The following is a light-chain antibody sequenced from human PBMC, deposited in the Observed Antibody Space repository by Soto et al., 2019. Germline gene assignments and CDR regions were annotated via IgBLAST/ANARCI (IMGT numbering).Light chain of an antibody. CDR3: QSYDSSNQV. Sequence: NFMLTQPHSVSESPGKTVTISCTRSSGSIASSYVKWYQQRPGSSPTTVIYEDNQRPSGVPDRFSGSIDSSSNSASLTISGLKTEDEADYYCQSYDSSNQVFGGGTKVTVL. CDR2: EDN. J-gene: IGLJ3*02. CDR1: SGSIASSY. V-gene: IGLV6-57*01.